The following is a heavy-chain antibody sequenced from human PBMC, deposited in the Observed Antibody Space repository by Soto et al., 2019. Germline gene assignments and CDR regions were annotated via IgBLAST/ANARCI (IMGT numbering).Heavy chain of an antibody. CDR1: GFTFSSYE. D-gene: IGHD5-12*01. CDR3: ARLSGYDSFRFDP. Sequence: GGSLRLSCAASGFTFSSYEMNWVRQAPGKGLEWVSYISSSGITIYYADSVKGRFTISRDNAKNSLYLQMNSLRAEDTAVYYCARLSGYDSFRFDPWGQGPRITVST. V-gene: IGHV3-48*03. J-gene: IGHJ5*02. CDR2: ISSSGITI.